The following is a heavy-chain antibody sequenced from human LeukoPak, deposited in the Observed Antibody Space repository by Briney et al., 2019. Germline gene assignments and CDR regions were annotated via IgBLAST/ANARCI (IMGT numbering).Heavy chain of an antibody. J-gene: IGHJ4*02. CDR2: GYYTGST. CDR3: ARASGGDGYNYLDY. D-gene: IGHD5-24*01. V-gene: IGHV4-31*03. Sequence: PSETLSLTCTVSGASISSGGHYWSWIRQHPGKGLEWVGYGYYTGSTNYSPSLKSRLTISVDTSKSQFSLRLTSVTAADTAVYYCARASGGDGYNYLDYWGQGTLVTVSS. CDR1: GASISSGGHY.